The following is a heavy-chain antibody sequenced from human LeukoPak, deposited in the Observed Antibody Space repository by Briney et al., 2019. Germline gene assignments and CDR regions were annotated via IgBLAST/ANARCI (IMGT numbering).Heavy chain of an antibody. V-gene: IGHV3-20*01. Sequence: GGSLRLSCAASGFTFDDYGMSWVRQAPGKGLEWVSGINWNGGSTGYADSVKGRFTISRDNAKNSLYLQMNSLRAEDTALYHCARGTPSFSGWYGFVGYWGQGTLVTVSS. CDR2: INWNGGST. J-gene: IGHJ4*02. CDR3: ARGTPSFSGWYGFVGY. CDR1: GFTFDDYG. D-gene: IGHD6-19*01.